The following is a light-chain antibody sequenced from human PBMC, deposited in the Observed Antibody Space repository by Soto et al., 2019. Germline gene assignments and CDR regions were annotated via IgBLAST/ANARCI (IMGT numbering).Light chain of an antibody. Sequence: EIVLTQSPGTLSLSPGERATLFCRASQSVATSQLAWYQQKPGQAPRLLIGASSRATGVPDTFIASGSGTDFTLTISRLEPEDFAVYYCQQFASSPRTFGRGTTVEIK. V-gene: IGKV3-20*01. CDR2: GAS. CDR3: QQFASSPRT. CDR1: QSVATSQ. J-gene: IGKJ1*01.